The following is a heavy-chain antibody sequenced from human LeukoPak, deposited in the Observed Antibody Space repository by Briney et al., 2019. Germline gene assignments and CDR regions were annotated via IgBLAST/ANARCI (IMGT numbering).Heavy chain of an antibody. CDR3: ARRRSSSWYRWFDP. D-gene: IGHD6-13*01. CDR1: GGSFSGYY. Sequence: PSETLSLTCAVYGGSFSGYYWSWIRQPPGKGLEWIGEINHSGSTNYNPSLKSRVTISVDTSKNQFSLKLSSVTAADTAVYYCARRRSSSWYRWFDPWGQGTLVTVSS. J-gene: IGHJ5*02. CDR2: INHSGST. V-gene: IGHV4-34*01.